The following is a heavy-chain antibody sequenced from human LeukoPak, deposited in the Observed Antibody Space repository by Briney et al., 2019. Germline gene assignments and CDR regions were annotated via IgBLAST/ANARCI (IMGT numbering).Heavy chain of an antibody. Sequence: GESLKISCKGSGYNFTSYWIGWGRQVPGKGVEWRGIIYPGDSDTRYSTSCQGQVTISADKSIRTAYLQWSSLKASDTAVYYCARATWELLDPYYFDYWGQGTLVTVSS. V-gene: IGHV5-51*01. J-gene: IGHJ4*02. D-gene: IGHD1-26*01. CDR2: IYPGDSDT. CDR3: ARATWELLDPYYFDY. CDR1: GYNFTSYW.